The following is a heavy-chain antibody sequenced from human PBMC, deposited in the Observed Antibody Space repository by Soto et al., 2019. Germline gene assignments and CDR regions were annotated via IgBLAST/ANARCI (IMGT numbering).Heavy chain of an antibody. Sequence: DVQLVESGGGLVQPGRSLRLSCAASGFTFDDYAMHWVRQAPGKGLEWVSGISWNSGSIGYADSVKGRFTISRDNAKNSLYLQMNSLRAEDTALYYCAKDLSSGGDYFDYWGQGTLVTVSS. D-gene: IGHD3-10*01. CDR1: GFTFDDYA. CDR2: ISWNSGSI. CDR3: AKDLSSGGDYFDY. J-gene: IGHJ4*02. V-gene: IGHV3-9*01.